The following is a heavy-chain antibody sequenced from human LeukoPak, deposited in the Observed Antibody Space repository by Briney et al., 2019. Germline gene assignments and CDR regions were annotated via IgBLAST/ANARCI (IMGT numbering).Heavy chain of an antibody. CDR3: ARADYSGVDY. V-gene: IGHV4-59*12. CDR1: GGSISSYY. J-gene: IGHJ4*02. D-gene: IGHD2-15*01. Sequence: PSETLSLTCTVSGGSISSYYWSWIRQPPGKGLEWIGYIYYSGSTNYNPSLKSRVTISVDTSKNQFSLKLSSVTAADTAVYYCARADYSGVDYWGQGTLVTVSS. CDR2: IYYSGST.